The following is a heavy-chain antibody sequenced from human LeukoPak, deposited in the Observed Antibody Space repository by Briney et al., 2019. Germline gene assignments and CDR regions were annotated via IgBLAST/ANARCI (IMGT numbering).Heavy chain of an antibody. Sequence: ASVKVSCKASGYTFTSYDINWVRQASGQGLEWMGWVSPKSANTGYAQKFQGRVTITRDTSISTAYMELSSLTSEDTAVYYCARTPPGGLIDYWGQGTLVTVSS. V-gene: IGHV1-8*03. CDR3: ARTPPGGLIDY. D-gene: IGHD3-10*01. J-gene: IGHJ4*02. CDR1: GYTFTSYD. CDR2: VSPKSANT.